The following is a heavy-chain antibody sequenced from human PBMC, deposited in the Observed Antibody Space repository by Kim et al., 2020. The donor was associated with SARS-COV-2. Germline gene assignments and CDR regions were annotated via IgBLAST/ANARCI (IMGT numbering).Heavy chain of an antibody. CDR3: ASRLIRSTISGVAADA. Sequence: SETLSLTCTVSGFSISSTSYYWGWLRYPPGQGFEWIVIIYYSGCTYYNCSLKSRVTIFADTSKNHFSQKLSSVIATDTTVAYYASRLIRSTISGVAADA. CDR1: GFSISSTSYY. V-gene: IGHV4-39*02. D-gene: IGHD3-3*01. J-gene: IGHJ3*01. CDR2: IYYSGCT.